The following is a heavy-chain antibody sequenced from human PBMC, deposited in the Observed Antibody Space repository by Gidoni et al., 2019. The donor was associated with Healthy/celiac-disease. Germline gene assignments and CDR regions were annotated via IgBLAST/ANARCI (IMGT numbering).Heavy chain of an antibody. J-gene: IGHJ4*02. CDR3: ARELLYSSSFYFDY. Sequence: QVQLQESGPGLVKPSETLSLTCTVSGGSISSYYWSWIRQPAGKGLEWIGRIYTSGSTNYNPSLKSRVTMSVDTSKNQFSLKLSSVTAADTAVYYCARELLYSSSFYFDYWGQGTLVTVSS. CDR1: GGSISSYY. D-gene: IGHD6-6*01. V-gene: IGHV4-4*07. CDR2: IYTSGST.